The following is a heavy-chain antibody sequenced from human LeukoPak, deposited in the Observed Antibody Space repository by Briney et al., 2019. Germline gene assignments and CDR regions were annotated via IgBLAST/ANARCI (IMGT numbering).Heavy chain of an antibody. D-gene: IGHD3-10*01. V-gene: IGHV4-39*07. Sequence: PSETLSLTCTVSGGSISSDNDYWGWIRQPPGKGLEWIGSIYYSGSTYYNPSLQSRVTISVDTSKNQFSLKLSSVTAADTAVYYCARHKRGPYYMDVWGKGTTVTISS. CDR1: GGSISSDNDY. CDR3: ARHKRGPYYMDV. J-gene: IGHJ6*03. CDR2: IYYSGST.